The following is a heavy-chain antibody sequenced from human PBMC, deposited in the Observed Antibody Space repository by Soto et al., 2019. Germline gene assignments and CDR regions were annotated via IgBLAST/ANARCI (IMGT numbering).Heavy chain of an antibody. CDR3: AKGQHCSSTSCYFYYYGMDV. J-gene: IGHJ6*02. CDR2: ISYDGSNK. Sequence: QVQLVESGGGVVQPGRSLRLSCAASGFTFNTYGMPWVRKSPGKGLGWVAVISYDGSNKYYADSVKGRLTISRDNSKNTLYLQMNSLRAEDTAVYYCAKGQHCSSTSCYFYYYGMDVWGQGTTVAVSS. V-gene: IGHV3-30*18. CDR1: GFTFNTYG. D-gene: IGHD2-2*01.